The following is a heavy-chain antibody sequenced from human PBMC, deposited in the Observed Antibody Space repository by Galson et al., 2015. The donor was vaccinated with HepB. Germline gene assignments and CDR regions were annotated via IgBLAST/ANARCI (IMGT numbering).Heavy chain of an antibody. D-gene: IGHD3-22*01. J-gene: IGHJ3*02. Sequence: QSGAEVKKPGESLKISCKGSGYSFTSYWIGWVRQMPGKGLEWMGIIDPGDSDTAYSPSFQGQVTVSADKSVSTAYLQWSSLKASDSAIYDCARRHYYDSSGYYGAFDMWGQGTMVTVSS. CDR2: IDPGDSDT. CDR3: ARRHYYDSSGYYGAFDM. CDR1: GYSFTSYW. V-gene: IGHV5-51*01.